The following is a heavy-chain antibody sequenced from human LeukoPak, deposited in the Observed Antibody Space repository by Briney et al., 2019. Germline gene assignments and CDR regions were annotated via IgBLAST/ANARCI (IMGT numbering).Heavy chain of an antibody. CDR3: VRGRGAAAGIGVRSWFDP. CDR1: GGSFSGYY. CDR2: INHSGST. V-gene: IGHV4-34*01. J-gene: IGHJ5*02. D-gene: IGHD6-13*01. Sequence: SETLSLTCGVYGGSFSGYYWSWIRQPPGKGLEWIGEINHSGSTNYNPSLKSRVTISVDTSKNQFSLRLSSVTAADTAVYYCVRGRGAAAGIGVRSWFDPWGQGTLVTVSS.